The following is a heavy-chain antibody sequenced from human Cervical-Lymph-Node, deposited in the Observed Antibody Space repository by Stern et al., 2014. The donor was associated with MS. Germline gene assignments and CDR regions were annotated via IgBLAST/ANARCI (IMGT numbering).Heavy chain of an antibody. D-gene: IGHD3-22*01. CDR2: IIPIFGTA. Sequence: VQLVESGAEVKKPGSSVKVSCKASGGTFSSYAISWVRQAPGQGLEWMGGIIPIFGTANYAQKFQGRVTITADESTSTAYMELSSLRSEDTAVYYCARAGYYYDSSGYLDWFDPWGQGTLVTVSS. CDR3: ARAGYYYDSSGYLDWFDP. V-gene: IGHV1-69*01. J-gene: IGHJ5*02. CDR1: GGTFSSYA.